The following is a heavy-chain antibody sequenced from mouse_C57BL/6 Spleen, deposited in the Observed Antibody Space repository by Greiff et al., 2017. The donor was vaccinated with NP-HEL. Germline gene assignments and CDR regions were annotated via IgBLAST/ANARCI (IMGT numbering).Heavy chain of an antibody. CDR3: TRSPYASMDY. V-gene: IGHV1-15*01. Sequence: VKLVESGAELVRPGASVTLSCKASGYTFTDYEMHWVKQTPVHGLEWIGAIDPETGGTAYNQKFKGKAILTADKSSSTAYMELRSLTSEDSAVYYCTRSPYASMDYWGQGTSVTVSS. CDR1: GYTFTDYE. CDR2: IDPETGGT. D-gene: IGHD1-1*01. J-gene: IGHJ4*01.